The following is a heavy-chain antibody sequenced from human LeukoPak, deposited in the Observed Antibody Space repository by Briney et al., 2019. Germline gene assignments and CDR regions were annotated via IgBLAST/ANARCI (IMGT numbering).Heavy chain of an antibody. CDR3: ARDPIPGELWFGYYFDY. J-gene: IGHJ4*02. Sequence: SETLSLTCTVSGGSISSTAYYWDWIRQPPGKGLEWIGSIYYGETTYYNSSLKSRVTVSLNTSKNQFSLSLNSVTAADTAVYYCARDPIPGELWFGYYFDYWGQGTLVTVSS. D-gene: IGHD5-18*01. CDR2: IYYGETT. CDR1: GGSISSTAYY. V-gene: IGHV4-39*02.